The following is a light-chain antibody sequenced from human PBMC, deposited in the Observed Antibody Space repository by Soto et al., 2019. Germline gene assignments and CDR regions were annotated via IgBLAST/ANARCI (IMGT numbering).Light chain of an antibody. J-gene: IGKJ5*01. CDR2: GAS. Sequence: EIVLTQSPGTLSFPPGEGATVSCRASQRVSSSYLAWYQQKPGQAPRLLIYGASSRATGIPDRFSGSGSGTDFTLTISRLEPEDFATYYCQQANSFPITFGQGTRLEIK. V-gene: IGKV3-20*01. CDR3: QQANSFPIT. CDR1: QRVSSSY.